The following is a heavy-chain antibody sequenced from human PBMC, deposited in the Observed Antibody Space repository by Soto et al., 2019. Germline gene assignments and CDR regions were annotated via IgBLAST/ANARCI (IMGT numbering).Heavy chain of an antibody. D-gene: IGHD3-10*01. CDR3: ARDLAGDYYGSGSYAFSY. J-gene: IGHJ4*02. CDR1: GFTFSSYG. CDR2: IWYDGSNK. V-gene: IGHV3-33*01. Sequence: QVQLVESGGGVVQPGRSLRLSCAASGFTFSSYGMHWVRQAPGKGLEWVAVIWYDGSNKYYADSVKGRFTISRDNSKNTLYLQMNCLRAEDTAVYYCARDLAGDYYGSGSYAFSYWGQGTLVTVSS.